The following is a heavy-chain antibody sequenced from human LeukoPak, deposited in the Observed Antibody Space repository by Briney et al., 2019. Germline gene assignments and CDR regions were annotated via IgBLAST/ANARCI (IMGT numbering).Heavy chain of an antibody. D-gene: IGHD3-3*01. J-gene: IGHJ4*02. Sequence: GGSLRLSCAASEFTFSSYVMAWVRQAPGKGLEWVSSISSSSSYIYYADSVKGRFTISRDNAKNSLYLQMNSLRAEDTAVYYCARDEADYDFWSGYYGSGDYWGQGTLVTVSS. CDR1: EFTFSSYV. V-gene: IGHV3-21*01. CDR3: ARDEADYDFWSGYYGSGDY. CDR2: ISSSSSYI.